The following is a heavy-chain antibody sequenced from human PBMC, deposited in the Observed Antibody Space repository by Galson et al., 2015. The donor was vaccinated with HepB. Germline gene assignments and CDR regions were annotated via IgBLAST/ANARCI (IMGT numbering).Heavy chain of an antibody. V-gene: IGHV1-8*01. CDR1: GYTFTSYD. D-gene: IGHD5-18*01. CDR3: ARVLNSYGYRSFDY. J-gene: IGHJ4*02. Sequence: SVKVSCKAPGYTFTSYDINWVRQATGQGLEWMGWMNPNSGNTGYAQKFQGRVTMTRNTSISTAYMELSSLRSEDTAVYYCARVLNSYGYRSFDYWGQGTLVTVSS. CDR2: MNPNSGNT.